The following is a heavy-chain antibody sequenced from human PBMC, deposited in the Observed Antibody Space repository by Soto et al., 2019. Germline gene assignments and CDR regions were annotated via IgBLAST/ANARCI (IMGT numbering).Heavy chain of an antibody. CDR3: AKVSSAYYDSSGYPDY. CDR1: VFTFSSYA. V-gene: IGHV3-23*01. J-gene: IGHJ4*02. Sequence: GSLRLSCAASVFTFSSYAMSWVRQAPGKGLEWVSAISGSGGSTYYADSVKGRFTISRDNSKNTLYLQMNSLRAEDTAVYYCAKVSSAYYDSSGYPDYWGQGTLVTVS. D-gene: IGHD3-22*01. CDR2: ISGSGGST.